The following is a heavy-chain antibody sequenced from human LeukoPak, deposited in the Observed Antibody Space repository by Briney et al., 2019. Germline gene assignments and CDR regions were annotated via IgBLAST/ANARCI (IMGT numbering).Heavy chain of an antibody. Sequence: ASVKVSCKASGYTFTSYGISWVRQAPGQGLEWMGWISAYNGNTNYAQKLQDRVTMTTDTSTTTAYMELRSLRSDDTAVYYCAKGYGWEASYYYYMDVWGTGTTVTISS. CDR1: GYTFTSYG. CDR3: AKGYGWEASYYYYMDV. J-gene: IGHJ6*03. CDR2: ISAYNGNT. D-gene: IGHD1-26*01. V-gene: IGHV1-18*01.